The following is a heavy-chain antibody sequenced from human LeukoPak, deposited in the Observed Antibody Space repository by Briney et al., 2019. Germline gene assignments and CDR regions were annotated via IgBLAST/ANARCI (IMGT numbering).Heavy chain of an antibody. D-gene: IGHD1-14*01. CDR2: IYYSGDT. V-gene: IGHV4-39*01. J-gene: IGHJ3*02. CDR3: GRHNRATGAFDM. Sequence: SETLSLTCTVPAGSISSSDYFWAWIRQPPGKGLEWVGSIYYSGDTYYNPSLKSRVTISLDTSKNQFSLILSSVTAADTAVYYCGRHNRATGAFDMWGQGTMVTVSS. CDR1: AGSISSSDYF.